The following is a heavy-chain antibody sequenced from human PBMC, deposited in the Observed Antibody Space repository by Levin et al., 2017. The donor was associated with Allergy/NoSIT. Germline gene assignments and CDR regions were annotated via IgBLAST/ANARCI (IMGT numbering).Heavy chain of an antibody. V-gene: IGHV5-51*01. J-gene: IGHJ4*02. CDR1: GYSFTTHW. D-gene: IGHD5-18*01. CDR3: ARRGTTMGDY. CDR2: IYPVDSDT. Sequence: KTGGSLRLSCRASGYSFTTHWIGWVRQMPGKGLEWMGVIYPVDSDTRYSPSFQGQVTMSVDKSISTAYLKWSSLKASDTAMYYCARRGTTMGDYWGQGTLVTVSS.